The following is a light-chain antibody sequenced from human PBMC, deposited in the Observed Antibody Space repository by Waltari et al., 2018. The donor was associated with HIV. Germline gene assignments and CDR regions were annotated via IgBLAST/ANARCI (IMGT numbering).Light chain of an antibody. V-gene: IGKV4-1*01. Sequence: DIVMTQSPDSLTVSLGERATINCKSSQSVLVNSNVKNNLAWSQQKSGQPPKLLFYWASDRQSGVPARFSASGSGTDFTLTISSLQAEDVALYYCHQYYSYPQTFGQGTKVEIK. CDR1: QSVLVNSNVKNN. CDR3: HQYYSYPQT. J-gene: IGKJ1*01. CDR2: WAS.